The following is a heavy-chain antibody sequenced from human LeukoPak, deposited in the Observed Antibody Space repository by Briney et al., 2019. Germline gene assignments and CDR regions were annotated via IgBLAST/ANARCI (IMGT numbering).Heavy chain of an antibody. CDR2: IDHSGRT. CDR3: ARKSIVTAGRKPYDF. CDR1: GGSFSGYY. V-gene: IGHV4-34*01. Sequence: SETLSLTCAVYGGSFSGYYWSWIRQPPGKGLEWIGEIDHSGRTNSNASLKSRVTISVDVSKNQFSLRLSSVTAADTAVYYCARKSIVTAGRKPYDFWDQGTLVTVSP. D-gene: IGHD6-13*01. J-gene: IGHJ4*02.